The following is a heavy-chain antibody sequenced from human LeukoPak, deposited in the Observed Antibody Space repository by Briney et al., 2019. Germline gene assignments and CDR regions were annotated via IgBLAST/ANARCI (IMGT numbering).Heavy chain of an antibody. CDR2: IIPIFGIA. Sequence: SSVKGSSTASRGTFSTYAVSGVRQAPGHEREWVGGIIPIFGIAKYAQKFQGRVTITSNKSTSTAYTEQSSLRSEVAAVNYCASGMMFGTTGTTHPEKYYYYGMDVWGQGTLVTVSS. J-gene: IGHJ6*02. V-gene: IGHV1-69*17. CDR1: RGTFSTYA. CDR3: ASGMMFGTTGTTHPEKYYYYGMDV. D-gene: IGHD1-1*01.